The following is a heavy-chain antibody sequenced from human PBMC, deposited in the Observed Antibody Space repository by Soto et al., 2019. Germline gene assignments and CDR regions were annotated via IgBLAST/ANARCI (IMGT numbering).Heavy chain of an antibody. D-gene: IGHD1-26*01. Sequence: LRLSCAASGFTFASHAMSWVRQAPGKGLEWVSGISANGGRANYADSVKGRFSLSRDNSKNTMFLQMDSLTAEDTAVYYCAKGDIVGATTYNWFDPWGQGTLVTVSS. CDR3: AKGDIVGATTYNWFDP. J-gene: IGHJ5*02. CDR2: ISANGGRA. CDR1: GFTFASHA. V-gene: IGHV3-23*01.